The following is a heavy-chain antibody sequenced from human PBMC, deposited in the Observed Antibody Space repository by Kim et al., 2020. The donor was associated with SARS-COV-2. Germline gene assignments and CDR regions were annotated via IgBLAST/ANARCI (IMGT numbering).Heavy chain of an antibody. CDR2: IYYSGST. CDR3: ARLPGDSSGYYYDY. V-gene: IGHV4-39*01. Sequence: SETLSLTCTVSGGSISSSSYYWGWIRQPPGKGLEWIGSIYYSGSTYYNPSLKSRVTISVDTSKNQFSLKLSSVTAADTAVYYCARLPGDSSGYYYDYWGQGNLVTVSS. CDR1: GGSISSSSYY. D-gene: IGHD3-22*01. J-gene: IGHJ4*02.